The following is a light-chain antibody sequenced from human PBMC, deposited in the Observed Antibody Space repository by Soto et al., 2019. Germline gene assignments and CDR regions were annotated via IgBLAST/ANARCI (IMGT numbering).Light chain of an antibody. CDR3: HQYENYWT. V-gene: IGKV1D-13*01. Sequence: IQLTQSPSSLSAPVGDRVTITCRASQTIDTYVNWYQHKPGKAPNLLIFDASNLESGVPSRFSGSGSGTEFTLTISSLQPEDFGIYYCHQYENYWTFGQGTKVDIK. CDR2: DAS. CDR1: QTIDTY. J-gene: IGKJ1*01.